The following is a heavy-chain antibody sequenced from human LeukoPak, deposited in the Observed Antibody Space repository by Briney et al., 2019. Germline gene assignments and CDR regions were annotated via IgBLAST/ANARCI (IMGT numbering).Heavy chain of an antibody. D-gene: IGHD3-3*01. Sequence: ASVKVSCKASGGTFSSYAISWVRQAPGQGLEWMGGIIPIFGTANYAQKFQGRVTITADESTSTAYMELSSLRSEDTAVYYCARGFTLRLEWPILDYWGQGTLVTVSS. CDR2: IIPIFGTA. J-gene: IGHJ4*02. CDR3: ARGFTLRLEWPILDY. V-gene: IGHV1-69*13. CDR1: GGTFSSYA.